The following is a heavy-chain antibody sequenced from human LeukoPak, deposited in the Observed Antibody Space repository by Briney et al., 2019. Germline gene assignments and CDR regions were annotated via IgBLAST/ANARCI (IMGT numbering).Heavy chain of an antibody. V-gene: IGHV6-1*01. D-gene: IGHD4-17*01. CDR3: AREHDYGDDPYPVDY. J-gene: IGHJ4*02. CDR1: GDSVSSNSAV. CDR2: TYYKSRWSN. Sequence: SQTLSLTCAISGDSVSSNSAVWNWIRQSPSRGLEWLGRTYYKSRWSNNYAVSVKSRITINPDTSGNQFSLQLNSVTPEDTAVYYCAREHDYGDDPYPVDYWGQGTLVTVSS.